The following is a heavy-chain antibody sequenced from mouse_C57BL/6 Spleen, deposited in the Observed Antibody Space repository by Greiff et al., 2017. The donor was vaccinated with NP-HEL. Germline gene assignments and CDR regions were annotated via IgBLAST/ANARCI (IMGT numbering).Heavy chain of an antibody. Sequence: QVQLKQPGAELVRPGSSVKLSCKASGYTFTSYWMHWVKQRPIQGLEWIGNIDSSDSATHYNQKFKDKATLTVDTSSSTAYMQISSLTAEDSAVKYCARRGFYAMDYWGQGTSVTVSS. J-gene: IGHJ4*01. CDR2: IDSSDSAT. CDR3: ARRGFYAMDY. CDR1: GYTFTSYW. V-gene: IGHV1-52*01.